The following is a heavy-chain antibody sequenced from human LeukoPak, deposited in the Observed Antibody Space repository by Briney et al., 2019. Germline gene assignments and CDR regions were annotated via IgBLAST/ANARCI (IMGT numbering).Heavy chain of an antibody. Sequence: PGGSLRLSCAASVFTFSSYCMRWVRQARCKGLEWVADIWFDGKNEHFADSVKGRFTISRDNSKNTLYLQMNTLRAEDTAVYYCARDHCSGGSCYSGYFDYWGQGTLVTVSS. J-gene: IGHJ4*02. CDR3: ARDHCSGGSCYSGYFDY. D-gene: IGHD2-15*01. CDR1: VFTFSSYC. V-gene: IGHV3-33*01. CDR2: IWFDGKNE.